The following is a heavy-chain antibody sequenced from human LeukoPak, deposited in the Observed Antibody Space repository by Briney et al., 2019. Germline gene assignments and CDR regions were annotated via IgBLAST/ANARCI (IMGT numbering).Heavy chain of an antibody. CDR1: GGSFSGYY. CDR3: ARSLHYYGSGSYVDAFDI. J-gene: IGHJ3*02. V-gene: IGHV4-34*01. Sequence: SETLSLTCAVYGGSFSGYYWSWIRQPPGKGLEWIGEINHSGSTNYNPSLKSRVTISVGTSKNQFSLKLSSVTAADTAVYYCARSLHYYGSGSYVDAFDIWGQGTMVTVSS. D-gene: IGHD3-10*01. CDR2: INHSGST.